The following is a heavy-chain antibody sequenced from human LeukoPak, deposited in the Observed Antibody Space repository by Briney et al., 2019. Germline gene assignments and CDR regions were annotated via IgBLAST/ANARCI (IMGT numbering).Heavy chain of an antibody. CDR2: ISGSGGST. Sequence: GGSLRLSCAASGFTFSSYAMSWVRQAPGKGLEWVSAISGSGGSTYYADSVKGRFTISRDNSKNTLYLQMNGLRAEDTAVYYCAKAHCSGGSCYSGQYYYYYMDVWGKGTTVTVSS. CDR1: GFTFSSYA. J-gene: IGHJ6*03. V-gene: IGHV3-23*01. CDR3: AKAHCSGGSCYSGQYYYYYMDV. D-gene: IGHD2-15*01.